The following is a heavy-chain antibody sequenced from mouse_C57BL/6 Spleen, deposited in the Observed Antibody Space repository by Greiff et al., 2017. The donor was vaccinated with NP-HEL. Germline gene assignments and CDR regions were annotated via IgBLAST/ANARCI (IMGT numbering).Heavy chain of an antibody. J-gene: IGHJ2*01. CDR2: IDPSDSYT. CDR1: GYTFTSYW. CDR3: ARSYSNSFLDY. D-gene: IGHD2-5*01. Sequence: QVQLQQPGAELVKPGASVKLSCKASGYTFTSYWMQWVKQRPGQGLEWIGEIDPSDSYTNYNQKFKGKATLTVDTSSSTAYMQLSSLTSEDSAVYYCARSYSNSFLDYWGQGTTLTVSS. V-gene: IGHV1-50*01.